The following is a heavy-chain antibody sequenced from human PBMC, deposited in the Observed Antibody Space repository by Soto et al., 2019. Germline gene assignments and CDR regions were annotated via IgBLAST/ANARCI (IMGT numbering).Heavy chain of an antibody. CDR3: AFNCGGDCPFDY. J-gene: IGHJ4*02. CDR1: GGTFSSYT. CDR2: IIPILGIA. V-gene: IGHV1-69*02. D-gene: IGHD2-21*02. Sequence: SVKVSCKASGGTFSSYTISWVRQAPGQGLEWMGRIIPILGIANYAQKFQGRVTITADKSTSTAYMELSSLRSEDTAVYYCAFNCGGDCPFDYWGQGTLVTVSS.